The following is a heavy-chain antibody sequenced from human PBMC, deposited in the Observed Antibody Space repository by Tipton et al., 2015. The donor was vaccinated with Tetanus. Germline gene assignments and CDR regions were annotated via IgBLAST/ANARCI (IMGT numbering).Heavy chain of an antibody. V-gene: IGHV4-61*01. J-gene: IGHJ4*02. Sequence: TLSLTCTVSGGSVSSGSYYWSWVRQPPGKGLEWLGYISDSGLTHSNYFLKSRITISRDTSRNQFSLKLTSVTAADTAVYYCTRPSHEFPKKCHFGSRGQGSLVLVS. CDR1: GGSVSSGSYY. CDR3: TRPSHEFPKKCHFGS. CDR2: ISDSGLT. D-gene: IGHD3-10*01.